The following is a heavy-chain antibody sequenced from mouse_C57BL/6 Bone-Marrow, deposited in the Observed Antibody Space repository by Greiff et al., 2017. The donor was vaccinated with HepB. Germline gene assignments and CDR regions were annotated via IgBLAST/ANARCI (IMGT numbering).Heavy chain of an antibody. CDR2: IYPRSGNT. V-gene: IGHV1-81*01. CDR1: GYNFTSYG. J-gene: IGHJ3*01. CDR3: AIIYYGTSALFAY. Sequence: LVESGAELARPGASVKLSCKASGYNFTSYGISWVKQRTGQGLEWIGEIYPRSGNTYYNEKFKGKATLTADKSSSKAYMELRSLPSGDSAVYFCAIIYYGTSALFAYWGQGTLVTVSA. D-gene: IGHD2-1*01.